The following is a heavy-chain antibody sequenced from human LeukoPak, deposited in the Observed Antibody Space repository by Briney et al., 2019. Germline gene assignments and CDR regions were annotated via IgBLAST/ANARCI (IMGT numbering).Heavy chain of an antibody. CDR2: ISSSSSYI. J-gene: IGHJ4*02. CDR3: ARGSGIAARRDDY. D-gene: IGHD6-6*01. Sequence: TPGGSLRLSCAASGFTFSSYSMNWVRQAPGKGLEWVSSISSSSSYIYYADSVKGRFTISRDNAKNSLYLQMNSLRAEDTAVYYCARGSGIAARRDDYWGQGTLVTVSS. V-gene: IGHV3-21*01. CDR1: GFTFSSYS.